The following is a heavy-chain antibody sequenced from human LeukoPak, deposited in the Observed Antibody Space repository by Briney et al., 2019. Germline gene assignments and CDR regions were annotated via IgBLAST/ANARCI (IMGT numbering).Heavy chain of an antibody. D-gene: IGHD3-22*01. V-gene: IGHV3-11*01. Sequence: GGSLRLSCAASGFTFSDYYMSWIRQAPGKGLEWVSYISSSGSTIYYVDSVKGRFTITRDNSENTLYLQMHSLRAEDTAVYYCARDRPNYYGSDGHYYRRDGDYWGRGTLVSVSS. CDR3: ARDRPNYYGSDGHYYRRDGDY. CDR2: ISSSGSTI. J-gene: IGHJ4*02. CDR1: GFTFSDYY.